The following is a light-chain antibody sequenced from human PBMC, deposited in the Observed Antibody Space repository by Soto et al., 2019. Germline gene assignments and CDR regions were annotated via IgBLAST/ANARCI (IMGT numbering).Light chain of an antibody. CDR1: QSVSRH. J-gene: IGKJ1*01. CDR3: QQYNNWPRT. CDR2: DAS. V-gene: IGKV3-15*01. Sequence: VMTQSPDTLSVSPGERAALSCRASQSVSRHLAWYQQKPGQAPRLLIYDASTRATAVPARFTASGSGTEFTLTISSLQSEDFAVYYCQQYNNWPRTFGQGTKVEIK.